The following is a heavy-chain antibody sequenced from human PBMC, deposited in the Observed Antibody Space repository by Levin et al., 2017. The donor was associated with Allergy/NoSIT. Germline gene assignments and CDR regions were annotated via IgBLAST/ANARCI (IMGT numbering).Heavy chain of an antibody. D-gene: IGHD3-10*01. CDR3: ARSDYYGSGRNNFDS. CDR1: GGSISSYY. CDR2: MYYSGST. Sequence: LSLHSTLSGGSISSYYWSWIRQHTFPPPQWTAYMYYSGSTNYNPSLKSRVTISIDTSKNQFSLKLSSVTAADTAVYYCARSDYYGSGRNNFDSWGQGTLVTVSS. V-gene: IGHV4-59*01. J-gene: IGHJ4*02.